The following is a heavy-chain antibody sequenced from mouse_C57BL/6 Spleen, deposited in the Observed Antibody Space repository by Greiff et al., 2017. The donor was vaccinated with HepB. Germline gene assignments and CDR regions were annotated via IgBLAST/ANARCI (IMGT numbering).Heavy chain of an antibody. J-gene: IGHJ4*01. Sequence: QVQLQQSGAELARPGASVKLSCKASGYTFTSYGISWVKQRTGQGLEWIGEIYPRSGNTYYNEKFKGKATLTADKSSSTAYMELRSLTSEDSAVYFCAREGVYYGNYEGAMDYWGQGTSVTVSS. CDR2: IYPRSGNT. CDR3: AREGVYYGNYEGAMDY. V-gene: IGHV1-81*01. CDR1: GYTFTSYG. D-gene: IGHD2-1*01.